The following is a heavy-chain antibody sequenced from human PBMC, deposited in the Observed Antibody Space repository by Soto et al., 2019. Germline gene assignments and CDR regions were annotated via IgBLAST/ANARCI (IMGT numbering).Heavy chain of an antibody. J-gene: IGHJ2*01. CDR3: ARRGIAAAGYYYYYYFDL. D-gene: IGHD6-13*01. CDR2: MNPNSGNT. Sequence: GASVKVSCQASGYTFTRYDINGVRQATGQGLEWMGWMNPNSGNTGYAQKFQGRVTMTRNTSISTAYMELSSLGSEDTAVYYCARRGIAAAGYYYYYYFDLWGRGTLVTVSS. V-gene: IGHV1-8*01. CDR1: GYTFTRYD.